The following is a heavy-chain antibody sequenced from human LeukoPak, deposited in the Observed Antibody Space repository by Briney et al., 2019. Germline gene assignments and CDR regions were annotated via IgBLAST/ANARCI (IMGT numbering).Heavy chain of an antibody. V-gene: IGHV3-21*01. CDR2: ISSSSSYI. CDR1: GFTFSSYS. J-gene: IGHJ4*02. D-gene: IGHD5-18*01. CDR3: ARDGALVDTAMVTDY. Sequence: PGGSLGLSCAASGFTFSSYSMNWVRQAPGKGLEWVSSISSSSSYIYYADSVKGRFTISRDNAKNSLYLQMNSLRAEDTAVYYCARDGALVDTAMVTDYWGQGTLVTVSS.